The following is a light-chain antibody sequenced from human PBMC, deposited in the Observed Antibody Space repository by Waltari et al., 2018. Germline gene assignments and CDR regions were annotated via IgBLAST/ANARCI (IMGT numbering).Light chain of an antibody. CDR1: QSVLYSSNNKNY. Sequence: DIVMTQSPDSLAVSLGERATINCKSSQSVLYSSNNKNYLAWYQQKPGQPPKLLIYWASTRESGGPDRFSGSGSGKDFTLTISSLQAEDVAVYYCQQYLRTPPTFGQGTKVEIK. CDR3: QQYLRTPPT. CDR2: WAS. V-gene: IGKV4-1*01. J-gene: IGKJ1*01.